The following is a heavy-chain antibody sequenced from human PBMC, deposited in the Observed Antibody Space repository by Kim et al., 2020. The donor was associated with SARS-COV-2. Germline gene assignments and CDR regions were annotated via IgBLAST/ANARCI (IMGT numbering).Heavy chain of an antibody. Sequence: SETLSLTCAVYGGSFSGYYWSWIRQPPGKGLEWIGEINHSGSTNYNPSLKSRVTISVDTSKNQFSLKLSSVTAADTAVYYCARVRGRGAVVVVAATPPEDYYGMDVWGQGTTVTVSS. D-gene: IGHD2-15*01. CDR3: ARVRGRGAVVVVAATPPEDYYGMDV. CDR2: INHSGST. V-gene: IGHV4-34*01. J-gene: IGHJ6*02. CDR1: GGSFSGYY.